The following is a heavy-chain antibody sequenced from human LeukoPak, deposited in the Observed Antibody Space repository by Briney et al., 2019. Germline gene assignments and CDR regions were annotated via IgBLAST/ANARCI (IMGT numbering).Heavy chain of an antibody. V-gene: IGHV4-61*01. D-gene: IGHD1-14*01. CDR1: GGSISSGSYY. CDR2: IYYSGST. CDR3: ARVSKHRGAFDI. J-gene: IGHJ3*02. Sequence: PSETLSLTCTVSGGSISSGSYYWSWIRQPPGQGLEWYGYIYYSGSTNYNPSLKSRVTISVDTSKNQFSLKLSSVTAADTAVYYCARVSKHRGAFDIWGQGTMVTVSS.